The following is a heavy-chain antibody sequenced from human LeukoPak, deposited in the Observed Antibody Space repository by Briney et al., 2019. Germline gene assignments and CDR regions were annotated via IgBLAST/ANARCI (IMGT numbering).Heavy chain of an antibody. CDR2: IYYSGST. V-gene: IGHV4-39*01. Sequence: PSQTLSLTCTVSGGSISSSSYYWGWIRQPPGKGLEWIGSIYYSGSTYYNPSLKSRVTISVDTSKNQFSLKLSSVTAADTAVYYCARHRLTANFWSGSGRGLDYWGQGTLVTVSS. J-gene: IGHJ4*02. D-gene: IGHD3-3*01. CDR1: GGSISSSSYY. CDR3: ARHRLTANFWSGSGRGLDY.